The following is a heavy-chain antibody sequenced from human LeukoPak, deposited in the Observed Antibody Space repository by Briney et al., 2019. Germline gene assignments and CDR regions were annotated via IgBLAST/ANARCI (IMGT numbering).Heavy chain of an antibody. CDR2: IYSGGAT. CDR1: GFTFDDYA. D-gene: IGHD3-10*01. J-gene: IGHJ4*02. Sequence: GGSLRLSCAASGFTFDDYAMHWVRQAPGKGLEWVSGIYSGGATYYADSVKGRFTISRDNSKNTLYLQMNSLRAEDTAVYYCARDISGIPGYWGQGTLVTVSS. CDR3: ARDISGIPGY. V-gene: IGHV3-53*01.